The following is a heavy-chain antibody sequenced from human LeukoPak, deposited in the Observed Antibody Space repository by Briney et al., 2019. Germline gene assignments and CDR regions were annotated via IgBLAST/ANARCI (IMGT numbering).Heavy chain of an antibody. J-gene: IGHJ2*01. D-gene: IGHD3-16*02. Sequence: PGGSLRLSCAASGFTVSSNYMSWVRQAPGKGLEWVSVSYSGGSSYYADSVKGRFTISRDNSKNTLYLQMKTLRAEDTAVYFCAREEHYRRYFALWGRGTLVTVSS. CDR2: SYSGGSS. CDR3: AREEHYRRYFAL. CDR1: GFTVSSNY. V-gene: IGHV3-53*01.